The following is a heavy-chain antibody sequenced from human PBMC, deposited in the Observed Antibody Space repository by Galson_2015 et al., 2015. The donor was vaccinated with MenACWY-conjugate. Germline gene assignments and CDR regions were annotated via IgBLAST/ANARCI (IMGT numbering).Heavy chain of an antibody. J-gene: IGHJ4*02. CDR2: ISGSGGST. CDR3: AKDRASWYSYGYYDY. V-gene: IGHV3-23*01. Sequence: SLRLSCAASGFTFSSYAMSWVRQAPGKGLEWVSAISGSGGSTYYADSVKGRFTISRDNSKNTLYLQMNSLRAEDTAVYYCAKDRASWYSYGYYDYWGQGTLVTVSS. CDR1: GFTFSSYA. D-gene: IGHD5-18*01.